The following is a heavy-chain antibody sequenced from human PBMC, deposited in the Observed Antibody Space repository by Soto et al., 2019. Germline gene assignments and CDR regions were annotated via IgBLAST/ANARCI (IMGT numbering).Heavy chain of an antibody. CDR1: GGTFSSYA. D-gene: IGHD3-3*01. V-gene: IGHV1-69*01. CDR3: ARDHYDFWSGSPRYGMDV. J-gene: IGHJ6*02. CDR2: IIPIFGTA. Sequence: QVQLVQSGAEVKKPGYSVKVSCKASGGTFSSYAISWVRQAPGQGLEWMGGIIPIFGTANYAQKFQGRVKITAGESTSTAYMELSSLRSEDTAVYYCARDHYDFWSGSPRYGMDVWGQGTTFTVSS.